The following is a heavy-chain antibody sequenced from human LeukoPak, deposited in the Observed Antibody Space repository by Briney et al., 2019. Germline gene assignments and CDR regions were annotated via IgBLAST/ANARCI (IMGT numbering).Heavy chain of an antibody. CDR3: AKGSPHPVGLAGNFDY. J-gene: IGHJ4*02. D-gene: IGHD6-13*01. CDR1: GFTFSSYA. CDR2: ISGSGGST. V-gene: IGHV3-23*01. Sequence: PGGSLRLSCAASGFTFSSYAMSWVRQAPGKGLEWVSAISGSGGSTYYADSVKGRFTISRDNSKNTLYLQMNSLRAEDTAVYYCAKGSPHPVGLAGNFDYWGQGTLVTVSS.